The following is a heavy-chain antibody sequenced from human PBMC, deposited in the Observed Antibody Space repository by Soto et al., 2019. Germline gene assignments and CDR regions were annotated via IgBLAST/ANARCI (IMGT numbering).Heavy chain of an antibody. J-gene: IGHJ4*02. V-gene: IGHV4-4*02. CDR2: IYHSGST. CDR3: ASCPPTNKGELLPDD. CDR1: GGSISSSNW. D-gene: IGHD1-26*01. Sequence: QVQLQESGPGLVKPSGTLSLTCAVSGGSISSSNWWSWVRQHPGKGLVWIGEIYHSGSTNYNPSLKSRVTISVEKSKHQFSLKLSSVTAADTAVSYCASCPPTNKGELLPDDWGQGTLVTVSS.